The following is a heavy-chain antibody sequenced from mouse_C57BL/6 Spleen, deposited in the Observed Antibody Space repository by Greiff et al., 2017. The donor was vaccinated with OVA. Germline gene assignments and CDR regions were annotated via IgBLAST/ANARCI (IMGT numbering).Heavy chain of an antibody. CDR2: IAPEDGDP. CDR1: GFNIKDYY. J-gene: IGHJ3*01. D-gene: IGHD2-1*01. Sequence: VQLQQSGAELVRPGASVKLSCTASGFNIKDYYMHWVKQRPEQSLEWIGRIAPEDGDPEYAPKFQGKATMTADTSSNTAYLQLSSLTSEDTAVYYCTTSYGNYEGFAYWGQGTLVTVSA. CDR3: TTSYGNYEGFAY. V-gene: IGHV14-1*01.